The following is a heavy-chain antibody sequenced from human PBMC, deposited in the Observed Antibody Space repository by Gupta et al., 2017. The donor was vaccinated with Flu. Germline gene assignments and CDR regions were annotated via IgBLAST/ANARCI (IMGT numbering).Heavy chain of an antibody. CDR2: ISYDGSST. CDR1: GFTFRFSA. CDR3: AKDLQQLDPSNYFYGLDV. V-gene: IGHV3-23*01. J-gene: IGHJ6*02. Sequence: EMQLFESGGDLVAPGGSLRLSCAVSGFTFRFSALTWVRQTHGKGLEWVSSISYDGSSTYYADSVKGRFTVSRDNTKNTLWLDMTRLRGDDTAVYYCAKDLQQLDPSNYFYGLDVWGQGTTVTVSS. D-gene: IGHD1-1*01.